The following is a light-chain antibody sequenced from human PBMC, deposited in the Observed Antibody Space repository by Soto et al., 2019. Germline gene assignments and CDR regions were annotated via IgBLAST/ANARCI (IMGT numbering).Light chain of an antibody. J-gene: IGLJ1*01. V-gene: IGLV2-11*01. CDR2: DVR. CDR3: CSYAGSFLKV. CDR1: SSDVGAYNY. Sequence: QSALTQPLSVSGSPGQSVTISCTGTSSDVGAYNYVSWYQQHPGKAPKLVISDVRKRPSGVPDRFSGSKSGNTASLTISGLQAEDEADYYCCSYAGSFLKVFGTGTKVTVL.